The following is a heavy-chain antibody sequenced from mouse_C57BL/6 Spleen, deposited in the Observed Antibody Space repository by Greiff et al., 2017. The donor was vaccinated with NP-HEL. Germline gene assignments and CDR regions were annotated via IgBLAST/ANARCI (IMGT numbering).Heavy chain of an antibody. D-gene: IGHD3-2*02. V-gene: IGHV3-6*01. Sequence: DVQLQESGPGLVKPSQSLSLTCSVTGYSITSGYYWNWIRQFPGNKLEWMGYISYDGSNNYNPSLKNRISITRDTSKNQFFLKLNSVTTEDTATYYCARVPNPLDSSGYGYFDVWGTGTTVTVSS. J-gene: IGHJ1*03. CDR3: ARVPNPLDSSGYGYFDV. CDR1: GYSITSGYY. CDR2: ISYDGSN.